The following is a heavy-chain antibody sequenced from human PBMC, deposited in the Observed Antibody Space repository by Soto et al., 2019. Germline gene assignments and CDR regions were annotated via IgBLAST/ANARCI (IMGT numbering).Heavy chain of an antibody. CDR3: ARGDQELDY. V-gene: IGHV4-59*01. J-gene: IGHJ4*02. Sequence: SETLSLTCTVSGDSINTYTWTWIRQPPGEGLEWIGYIFSSGSTNYNPSLQSRLTMSVDTSKNLFPLKLNSVTAADTAVYYCARGDQELDYWGQGTLVTVSS. D-gene: IGHD1-26*01. CDR2: IFSSGST. CDR1: GDSINTYT.